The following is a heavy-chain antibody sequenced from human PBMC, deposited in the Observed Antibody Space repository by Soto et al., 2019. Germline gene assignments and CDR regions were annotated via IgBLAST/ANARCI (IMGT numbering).Heavy chain of an antibody. CDR2: ISYDGSNK. CDR3: ASDTYSSGWYRWPNYYYYGMDV. J-gene: IGHJ6*02. V-gene: IGHV3-30-3*01. D-gene: IGHD6-19*01. Sequence: QVQLVESGGGVVQPGRSLRLSCAASGFTFSSYAMHWVRQAPGKGVEWVAVISYDGSNKYYADSVKGRFTISRDNSKNTLYLQMNSLRAEDTAVYYCASDTYSSGWYRWPNYYYYGMDVWGQGTTVTVSS. CDR1: GFTFSSYA.